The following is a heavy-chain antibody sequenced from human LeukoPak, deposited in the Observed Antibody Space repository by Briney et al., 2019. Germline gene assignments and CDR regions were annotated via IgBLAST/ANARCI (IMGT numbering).Heavy chain of an antibody. CDR2: IMIGGDGK. CDR1: GFTFNNYA. J-gene: IGHJ4*02. D-gene: IGHD6-19*01. V-gene: IGHV3-23*01. CDR3: AKGYSSGWAYPIDY. Sequence: GGSLRLSCAGSGFTFNNYAMSWVRRAPRKGLEWVSTIMIGGDGKHYADSVKGRFTISRDRSESTLYLQMNGLRAEDTAVYHCAKGYSSGWAYPIDYWGQGTLVTVSS.